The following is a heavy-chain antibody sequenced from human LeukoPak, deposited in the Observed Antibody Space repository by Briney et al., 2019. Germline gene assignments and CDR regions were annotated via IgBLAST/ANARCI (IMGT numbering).Heavy chain of an antibody. Sequence: SETLSLTCSVSSASMSTYYWSWIRQPPGKGLEWIGYIYHSGTSNYNPSLKSRVTMSVDTSKRQFSLSLSSVTAADTAVYYCARHGLYYYGSGSQKPGFDPWGQGTLVTVSS. J-gene: IGHJ5*02. CDR2: IYHSGTS. D-gene: IGHD3-10*01. V-gene: IGHV4-59*08. CDR1: SASMSTYY. CDR3: ARHGLYYYGSGSQKPGFDP.